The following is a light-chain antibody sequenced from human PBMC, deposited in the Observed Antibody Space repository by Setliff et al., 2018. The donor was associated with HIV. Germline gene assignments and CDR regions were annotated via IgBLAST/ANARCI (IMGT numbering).Light chain of an antibody. CDR1: NSDIGAYNF. Sequence: QSALAQPASVSGSPGQSITISCSGTNSDIGAYNFVSWYRQYPGKAPQLIIYEVSSRPPGISSRFSGSKSGNTASLTISGLQAEDEADYYCGSCTTTSPCAFGTGTKVTVL. CDR3: GSCTTTSPCA. CDR2: EVS. J-gene: IGLJ1*01. V-gene: IGLV2-14*01.